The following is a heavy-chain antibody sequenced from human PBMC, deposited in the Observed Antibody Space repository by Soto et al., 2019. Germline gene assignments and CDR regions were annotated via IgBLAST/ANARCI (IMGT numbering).Heavy chain of an antibody. V-gene: IGHV4-4*07. CDR3: AREVWVAGLLYYFDF. CDR2: ISSNRNT. CDR1: DGSISGNF. D-gene: IGHD6-19*01. Sequence: LSLTCTVSDGSISGNFLTWIRQPAGKGLEWIGRISSNRNTDYNPSLKSRVTMSIDTSKNHFSLDLISVTASDTAIYYCAREVWVAGLLYYFDFWGQGTLVTVSS. J-gene: IGHJ4*02.